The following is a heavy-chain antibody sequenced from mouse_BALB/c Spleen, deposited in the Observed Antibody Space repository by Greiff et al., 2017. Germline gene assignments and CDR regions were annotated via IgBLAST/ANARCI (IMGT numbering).Heavy chain of an antibody. J-gene: IGHJ4*01. Sequence: VKLMESGPGLVAPSQSLSITCTVSGFSLTSYGVHWVRQPPGKGLEWLGVIWAGGSTNYNSALMSRLSISKDNSKSQVFLKMNSLQTDDTAMYYCASFYYDDAMDYWGQGTSVTVSS. CDR1: GFSLTSYG. D-gene: IGHD2-4*01. V-gene: IGHV2-9*02. CDR2: IWAGGST. CDR3: ASFYYDDAMDY.